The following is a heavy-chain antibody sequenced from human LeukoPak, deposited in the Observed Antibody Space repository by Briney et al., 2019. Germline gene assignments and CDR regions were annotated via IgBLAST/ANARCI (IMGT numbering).Heavy chain of an antibody. CDR1: GGSFSGYY. J-gene: IGHJ4*02. CDR2: INHSGST. Sequence: KSSETLSLTCAVYGGSFSGYYWSWIRQPPGKGLEWIGEINHSGSTNYNPSLKSRVTISVDTSKNQFSLKLSSVTAADTAVYYCASGLRSDYWGQGTLVTVPS. D-gene: IGHD5-12*01. V-gene: IGHV4-34*01. CDR3: ASGLRSDY.